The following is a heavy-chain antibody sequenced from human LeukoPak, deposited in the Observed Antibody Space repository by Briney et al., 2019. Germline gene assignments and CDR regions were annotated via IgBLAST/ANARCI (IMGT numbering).Heavy chain of an antibody. CDR2: IYYSGST. D-gene: IGHD6-13*01. J-gene: IGHJ6*02. V-gene: IGHV4-39*01. CDR3: AGSRAFFILSSSCSPPYHYYGMDV. Sequence: SETLSLTCTVSGGSISSYYWGWIRQPPGKGLEWIGTIYYSGSTYYSASLKSRVTISVDTSKNQFSLKLSSVTAADTAVYYCAGSRAFFILSSSCSPPYHYYGMDVWGQGTTVTVSS. CDR1: GGSISSYY.